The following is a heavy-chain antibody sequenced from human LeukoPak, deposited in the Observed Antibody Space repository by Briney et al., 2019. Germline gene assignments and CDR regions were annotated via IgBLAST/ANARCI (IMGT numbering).Heavy chain of an antibody. CDR1: GYTFTSYA. J-gene: IGHJ6*02. Sequence: SRKASGYTFTSYAMHWVRQAPGKGLEWVAVISYDGSNKYYADSVKGRFTISRDNSKNTLYLQMNSLRAEDTAVYYCAKEKPDYGDPYYYYYGMDVWGQGTTVTVSS. CDR3: AKEKPDYGDPYYYYYGMDV. D-gene: IGHD4-17*01. CDR2: ISYDGSNK. V-gene: IGHV3-30*04.